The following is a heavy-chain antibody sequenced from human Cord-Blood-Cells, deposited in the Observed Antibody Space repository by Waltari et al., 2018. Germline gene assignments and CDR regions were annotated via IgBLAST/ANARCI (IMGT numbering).Heavy chain of an antibody. CDR3: AGLDHYYGSGSYYYYYYMDV. V-gene: IGHV5-51*01. CDR1: GYSFTSYW. CDR2: VCAGDSDT. J-gene: IGHJ6*03. Sequence: EVQLVQSGAEVKKPGESLKISCKGSGYSFTSYWIGWVRQMPGKGLEWMGIVCAGDSDTRYSPAFQGQVTISADKSISTAYLQWSSLKASDTAMYYCAGLDHYYGSGSYYYYYYMDVWGKGTTVTVSS. D-gene: IGHD3-10*01.